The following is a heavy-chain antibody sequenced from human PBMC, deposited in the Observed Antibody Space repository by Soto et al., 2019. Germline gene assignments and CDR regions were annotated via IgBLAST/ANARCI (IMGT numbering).Heavy chain of an antibody. CDR3: AKEPVGKYNWFDP. D-gene: IGHD2-15*01. Sequence: PGGSLRLSCAASGFTFSNYAMSWVGQSPGKGLEWISSVSGSGGSRDYADSVKGRFAISRDNSKNTVYLQMNSLRAEDTAVYYCAKEPVGKYNWFDPWGQGTLVTV. CDR1: GFTFSNYA. CDR2: VSGSGGSR. V-gene: IGHV3-23*01. J-gene: IGHJ5*02.